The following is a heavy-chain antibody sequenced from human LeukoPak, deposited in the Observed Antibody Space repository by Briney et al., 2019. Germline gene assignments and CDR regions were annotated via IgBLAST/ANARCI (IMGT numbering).Heavy chain of an antibody. Sequence: SETLSLTCSVWGGSISGYYWSWIRQPPGKGLEWIGYVSYSGSTNYNPSLKSRVTMSVDTSKNQVSLKLRSVTTADTAVYYCARWNPYDSSGYYYAFDYWGQGTLVTVSS. D-gene: IGHD3-22*01. V-gene: IGHV4-59*01. CDR2: VSYSGST. CDR3: ARWNPYDSSGYYYAFDY. J-gene: IGHJ4*02. CDR1: GGSISGYY.